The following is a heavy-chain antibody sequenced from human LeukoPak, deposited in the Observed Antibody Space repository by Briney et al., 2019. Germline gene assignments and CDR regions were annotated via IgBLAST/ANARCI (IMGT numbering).Heavy chain of an antibody. Sequence: GGSLILSCAASGFTVSNIYMSWVRQAPGKGLEWVSVTDRGGNTRYADSVKGRFTISRDNSENTLYLQMDSLRVEDTAVYYCGTTTLSASWNYWGQGTLVTVSS. CDR1: GFTVSNIY. CDR3: GTTTLSASWNY. J-gene: IGHJ4*02. V-gene: IGHV3-53*01. CDR2: TDRGGNT. D-gene: IGHD3-10*01.